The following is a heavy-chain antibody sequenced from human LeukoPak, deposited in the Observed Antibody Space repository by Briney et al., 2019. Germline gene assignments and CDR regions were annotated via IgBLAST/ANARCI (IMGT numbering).Heavy chain of an antibody. CDR2: ISFHGTDS. CDR1: GFTFISYA. Sequence: GTSLRLSCAASGFTFISYAIHWVPQAPGKGLEWVAVISFHGTDSFYADSVKGRFTISRDNSKNTLYLQMSSLRAEDTAVYYCARAGSGRSPDWFDPWGQGTLVTVSS. CDR3: ARAGSGRSPDWFDP. D-gene: IGHD1-26*01. J-gene: IGHJ5*02. V-gene: IGHV3-30*04.